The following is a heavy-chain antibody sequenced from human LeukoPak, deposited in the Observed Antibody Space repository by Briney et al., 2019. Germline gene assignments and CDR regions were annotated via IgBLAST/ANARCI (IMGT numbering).Heavy chain of an antibody. CDR3: AGYGGYSF. CDR2: ISNGGTT. J-gene: IGHJ4*02. CDR1: GFAVSSNH. Sequence: GGSLRLSCAASGFAVSSNHMTWVRQAPGKGLEWVSVISNGGTTYYADSVKGRFTISRDNSENTMHLQMNSLRAEDTAVYYCAGYGGYSFWGQGTLVTVSS. D-gene: IGHD4-23*01. V-gene: IGHV3-66*01.